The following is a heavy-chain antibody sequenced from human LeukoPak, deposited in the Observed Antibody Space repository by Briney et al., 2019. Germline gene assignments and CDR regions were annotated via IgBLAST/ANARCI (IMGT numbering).Heavy chain of an antibody. CDR3: ARRKAYSGYDSPPYYFDC. CDR2: MNQDGSEK. CDR1: RFTFSSYW. Sequence: GGSLRLSCAASRFTFSSYWMTWVRQAPGKGREWVANMNQDGSEKYYVDSVKGRFTISRDNAKNSLYLQMNSLRAEDTAVYYCARRKAYSGYDSPPYYFDCWGQGTLVTVSS. D-gene: IGHD5-12*01. J-gene: IGHJ4*02. V-gene: IGHV3-7*01.